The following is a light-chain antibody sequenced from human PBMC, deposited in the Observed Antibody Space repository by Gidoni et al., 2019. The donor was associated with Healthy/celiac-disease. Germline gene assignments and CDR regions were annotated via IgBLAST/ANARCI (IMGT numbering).Light chain of an antibody. CDR2: WAS. CDR3: QQYYSLYT. J-gene: IGKJ2*01. V-gene: IGKV4-1*01. Sequence: DIVMTQSPDSLAVSLGERATINCKSSQSVLYSSNNKNYLAWYQQKPGQPPKLLIYWASTRESGVPDRFSGSGSGTDFTLTISSLQAEDVAVYYCQQYYSLYTFGPGTKLEIK. CDR1: QSVLYSSNNKNY.